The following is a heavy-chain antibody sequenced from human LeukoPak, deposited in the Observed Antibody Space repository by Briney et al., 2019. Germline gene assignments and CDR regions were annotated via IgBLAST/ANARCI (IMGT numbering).Heavy chain of an antibody. CDR1: GGSISSGGYY. CDR3: ARIRSRKWGFDY. J-gene: IGHJ4*02. V-gene: IGHV4-61*02. CDR2: IYTSGNT. D-gene: IGHD1-26*01. Sequence: SETLSLTCTVSGGSISSGGYYWSWIRQPAGKGLEWIGRIYTSGNTNYNPSLKSRATISVDTSKNQFSLKLSSVTAADTAVYYCARIRSRKWGFDYWGQGTLVTVSS.